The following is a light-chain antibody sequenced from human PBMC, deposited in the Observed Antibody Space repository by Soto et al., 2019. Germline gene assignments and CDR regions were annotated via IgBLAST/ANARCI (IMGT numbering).Light chain of an antibody. CDR2: GDT. J-gene: IGLJ2*01. CDR3: QSYDSSLSGVL. Sequence: QSVLTQPPSVSGAPGQRVTISCTGSDSNSGTGFDVNWYQQIPGAAPKLLIYGDTHRPSGVPDRFSGSKSGTSASLTITGLQADDEADYYCQSYDSSLSGVLFGGGTKLTVL. CDR1: DSNSGTGFD. V-gene: IGLV1-40*01.